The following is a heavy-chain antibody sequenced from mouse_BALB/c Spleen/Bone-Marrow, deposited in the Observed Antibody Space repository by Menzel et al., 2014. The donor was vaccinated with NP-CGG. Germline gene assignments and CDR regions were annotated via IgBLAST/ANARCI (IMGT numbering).Heavy chain of an antibody. J-gene: IGHJ2*01. Sequence: QVQLQQSGAELAKPGASVKTSCKASGYTFTSYWMHWVKQRPGQGLEWIGYINPSTGYTEYNQKFKDKATLTADKSSSTAYMQLSSLTSEDSAVYYCARRAVRYFDYWGQGTTLTVSS. D-gene: IGHD2-13*01. V-gene: IGHV1-7*01. CDR3: ARRAVRYFDY. CDR2: INPSTGYT. CDR1: GYTFTSYW.